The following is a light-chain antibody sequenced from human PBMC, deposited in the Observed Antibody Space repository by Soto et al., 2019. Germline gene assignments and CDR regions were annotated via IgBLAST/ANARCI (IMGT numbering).Light chain of an antibody. CDR2: EVS. Sequence: QSALTQPAYVSGSPGQSITISCTGTSSDIGTYNYVSWYQQHPGKAPKLMLYEVSNRPSGVSNRFFGSKSGNTASLNISGLQAEDEADYFCNSYTSSSTLYVFGTGTKLTVL. CDR1: SSDIGTYNY. CDR3: NSYTSSSTLYV. V-gene: IGLV2-14*01. J-gene: IGLJ1*01.